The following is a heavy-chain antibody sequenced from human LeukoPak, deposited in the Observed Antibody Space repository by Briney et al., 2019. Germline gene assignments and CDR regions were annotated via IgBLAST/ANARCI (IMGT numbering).Heavy chain of an antibody. CDR3: ARIFIRNGYSSYFDC. CDR1: GFSISSGHY. V-gene: IGHV4-38-2*02. CDR2: VYQSGTT. D-gene: IGHD5-18*01. J-gene: IGHJ4*02. Sequence: SETLSLTCTVSGFSISSGHYWGWVRQPPGAGLEWIGSVYQSGTTYYNPSLKSRVTTSVDMSKNQFPLRLRPVTAAYTAVYYCARIFIRNGYSSYFDCWGQGTLVTVSS.